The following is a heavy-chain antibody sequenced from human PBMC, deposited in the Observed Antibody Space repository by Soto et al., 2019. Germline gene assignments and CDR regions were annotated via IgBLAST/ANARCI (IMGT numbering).Heavy chain of an antibody. CDR1: GYSFTSYW. Sequence: GESLKISCKGSGYSFTSYWIGWVRQMPGKGLERMGIIYPGDSDTRYSPYFQGQVTISADKSISTAYLQWSSLKASDTAMYYFARHCSGGSCYFRGYYYGMDVWGQGTTVTVSS. CDR3: ARHCSGGSCYFRGYYYGMDV. CDR2: IYPGDSDT. J-gene: IGHJ6*02. V-gene: IGHV5-51*01. D-gene: IGHD2-15*01.